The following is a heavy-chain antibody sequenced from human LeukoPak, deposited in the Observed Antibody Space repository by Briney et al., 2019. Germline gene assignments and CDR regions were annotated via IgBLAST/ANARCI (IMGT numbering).Heavy chain of an antibody. Sequence: ASVKVSCKASGYTFTSYGISWVRQAPGQGLEWMGWISAYNGNTNYAQKLQGRVTMTTDTSTSTAYMELSSLRSEDTAVYYCAITIFGVVPTGDYWGQGTLVTVSS. V-gene: IGHV1-18*01. CDR1: GYTFTSYG. CDR3: AITIFGVVPTGDY. CDR2: ISAYNGNT. J-gene: IGHJ4*02. D-gene: IGHD3-3*01.